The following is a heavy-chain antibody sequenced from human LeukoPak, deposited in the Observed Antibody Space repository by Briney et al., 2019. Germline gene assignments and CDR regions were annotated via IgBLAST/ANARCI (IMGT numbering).Heavy chain of an antibody. D-gene: IGHD1-26*01. V-gene: IGHV1-46*01. CDR2: INPSGGST. CDR3: ARALLGLGSYYGLALFDY. Sequence: ASVKVSRKASGYTFTSYYMHWVRQAPGQGLEWMGIINPSGGSTSYAQKFQGRVTMTRDTSTSTVYMELSSLRSEDTAVYYCARALLGLGSYYGLALFDYWGQGTLVTVSS. CDR1: GYTFTSYY. J-gene: IGHJ4*02.